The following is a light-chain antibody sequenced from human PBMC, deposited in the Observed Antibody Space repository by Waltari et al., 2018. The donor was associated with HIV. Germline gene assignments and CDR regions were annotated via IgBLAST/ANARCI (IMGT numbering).Light chain of an antibody. CDR3: QAWDSNNVI. Sequence: SYELTQPPSVSVSPGQTAIITCSGDKLGDKYASWYLHRPGQSPLLVIYEDVKRPSVIPERFSGSNSGNTATLTISGTQAMDEADYYCQAWDSNNVIFGGGTKVTVL. J-gene: IGLJ2*01. CDR2: EDV. V-gene: IGLV3-1*01. CDR1: KLGDKY.